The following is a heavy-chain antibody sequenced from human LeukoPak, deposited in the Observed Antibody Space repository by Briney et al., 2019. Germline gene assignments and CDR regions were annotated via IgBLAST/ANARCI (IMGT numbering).Heavy chain of an antibody. D-gene: IGHD4-17*01. Sequence: GGSLRLSCAASGFTFSDYYMSWIRQAPGKGLEWVSYISSSGSTIYYADSVKGRFTISRDNAKNSLYLQMSSLRAEDTAVYYCARVRYRDYVGIDYWGQGTLVTVSS. J-gene: IGHJ4*02. CDR2: ISSSGSTI. CDR1: GFTFSDYY. V-gene: IGHV3-11*04. CDR3: ARVRYRDYVGIDY.